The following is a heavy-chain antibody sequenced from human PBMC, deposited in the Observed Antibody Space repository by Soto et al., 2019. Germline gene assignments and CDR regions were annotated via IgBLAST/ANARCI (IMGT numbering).Heavy chain of an antibody. CDR2: IIPIFGTA. Sequence: QVQLVQSGAEVKKPGSSVKVSCTASGGTFSSYAISWVRQAPGQGLEWMGGIIPIFGTANYAQKFQGRVTITADESTSTAYMELSSLRSEDTAVYYCAINYDILTGYGGYYGMDVWGQGTTVTVSS. CDR1: GGTFSSYA. CDR3: AINYDILTGYGGYYGMDV. D-gene: IGHD3-9*01. V-gene: IGHV1-69*01. J-gene: IGHJ6*02.